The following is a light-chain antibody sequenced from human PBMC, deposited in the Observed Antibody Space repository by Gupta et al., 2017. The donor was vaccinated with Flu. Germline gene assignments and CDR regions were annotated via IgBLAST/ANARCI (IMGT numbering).Light chain of an antibody. CDR1: QSISTY. CDR3: QQGYSTPQT. CDR2: AAS. Sequence: PSSLSPSVGDRVSISCRASQSISTYLNWYQQKPGKAPKLLIYAASSVQSGVPSRFSGSGSGTDFTLTISSLQPEDFATYYCQQGYSTPQTFGQGTKVEFK. J-gene: IGKJ1*01. V-gene: IGKV1-39*01.